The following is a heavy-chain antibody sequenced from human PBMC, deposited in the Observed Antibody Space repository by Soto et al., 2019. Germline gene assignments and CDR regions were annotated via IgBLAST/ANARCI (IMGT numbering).Heavy chain of an antibody. J-gene: IGHJ2*01. CDR1: GFTFSSYA. CDR3: ARTIAVAGTGYFDL. V-gene: IGHV3-30-3*01. CDR2: ISYDGSNK. Sequence: QVQLVESGGGVVQPGRSLRLSCAASGFTFSSYAMHWVRQAPGKGLEWVAVISYDGSNKYYADSVKGRFTISRDNSKNTLYLQMNSLRAEDTAVYYCARTIAVAGTGYFDLWGRGTLFTVSS. D-gene: IGHD6-19*01.